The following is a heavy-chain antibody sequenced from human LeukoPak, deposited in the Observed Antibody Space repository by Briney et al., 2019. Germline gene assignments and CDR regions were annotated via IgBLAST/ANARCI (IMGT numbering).Heavy chain of an antibody. D-gene: IGHD3-10*01. Sequence: GASVKVSCKASGYTFTSYYMHWVRQATGQGLEWMGWMNPNSGNTGYAQKFQGRVTMTRNTSISTAYMELSSLRSEDTAVYYCARGQVEGPIGGEQHVDYWGQGTLVTVSS. J-gene: IGHJ4*02. V-gene: IGHV1-8*02. CDR3: ARGQVEGPIGGEQHVDY. CDR1: GYTFTSYY. CDR2: MNPNSGNT.